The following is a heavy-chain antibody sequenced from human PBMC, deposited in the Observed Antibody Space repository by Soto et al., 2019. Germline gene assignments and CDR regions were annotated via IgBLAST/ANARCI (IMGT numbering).Heavy chain of an antibody. Sequence: QVQLVESGGGVVQPGRSLRLSCAASGFTFRSYGMHWVRQAPGRGLEWVASIWYDGSNKYYADSVKGRFTISRDNSKNTMYLQMNSLRVADTAVYCCARDKLVVIPNASSGWLHPWGQGTLVTVSS. V-gene: IGHV3-33*01. J-gene: IGHJ5*02. CDR1: GFTFRSYG. D-gene: IGHD2-2*01. CDR2: IWYDGSNK. CDR3: ARDKLVVIPNASSGWLHP.